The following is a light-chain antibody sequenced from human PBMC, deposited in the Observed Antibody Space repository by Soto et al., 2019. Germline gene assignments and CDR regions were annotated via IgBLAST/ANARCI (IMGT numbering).Light chain of an antibody. CDR1: SRDVGGYNY. Sequence: QSVLTQPPSGSGSPGQSVTISCTGTSRDVGGYNYVSWYQQHPGKAPKLMIYQVNKRPSGVPDRFSGSKSGNTASLTVSGLQAEDEADYYCSSYAVSNNFDVIFGGGTKVTVL. V-gene: IGLV2-8*01. CDR3: SSYAVSNNFDVI. CDR2: QVN. J-gene: IGLJ2*01.